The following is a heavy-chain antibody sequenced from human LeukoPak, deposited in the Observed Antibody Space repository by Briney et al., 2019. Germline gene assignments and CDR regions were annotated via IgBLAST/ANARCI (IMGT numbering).Heavy chain of an antibody. V-gene: IGHV3-15*01. CDR1: GFTFSNAW. CDR2: IKSKTDGGAT. D-gene: IGHD3-10*01. Sequence: PGGSLRLSCAASGFTFSNAWMSWVRQAPGKGLEWVGRIKSKTDGGATDYAAPVKGRFTISRDDSKNTLYLQMNSLKTEDTAVYYCTTQLLWFGELETYWGQGTLVTVSS. J-gene: IGHJ4*02. CDR3: TTQLLWFGELETY.